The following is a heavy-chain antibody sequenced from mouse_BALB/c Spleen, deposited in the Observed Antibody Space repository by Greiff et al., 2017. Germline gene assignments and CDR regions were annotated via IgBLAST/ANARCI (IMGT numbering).Heavy chain of an antibody. J-gene: IGHJ2*01. CDR3: ARREDYGFDY. Sequence: EVQGVESGGGLVKPGGSLKLSCAASGFTFSSYAMSWVRQTPEKRLEWVATISSGGSYTYYPDSVKGRFTISRDNAKNTLYLQMSSLRSEDTAMYYCARREDYGFDYWGQGTTLTVSS. CDR1: GFTFSSYA. D-gene: IGHD1-1*02. CDR2: ISSGGSYT. V-gene: IGHV5-9-3*01.